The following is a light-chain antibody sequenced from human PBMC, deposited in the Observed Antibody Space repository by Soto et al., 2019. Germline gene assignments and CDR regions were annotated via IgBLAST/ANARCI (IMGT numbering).Light chain of an antibody. CDR3: QHYDSVPPYT. V-gene: IGKV1-33*01. J-gene: IGKJ2*01. CDR2: DAS. CDR1: QDIDNY. Sequence: DIQMTQSPSSLSASVGDRITITCQASQDIDNYLNWSQQRPGQAPKLLIYDASYLETGVPSRFSGRGSGTNFSFTNSSLQPEDIATYYCQHYDSVPPYTFGQGTRLELK.